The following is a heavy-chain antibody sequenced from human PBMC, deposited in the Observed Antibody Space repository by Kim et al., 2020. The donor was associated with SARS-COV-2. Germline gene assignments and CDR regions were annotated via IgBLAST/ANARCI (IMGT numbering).Heavy chain of an antibody. CDR3: AKREGAGYNQREGHYAEIDI. D-gene: IGHD5-12*01. V-gene: IGHV3-23*01. CDR2: ISGSGGST. CDR1: GFTFSSYA. Sequence: GGSLRLSCVASGFTFSSYAMSWVRQAPGKGLEWVSGISGSGGSTYYADSVKGRFTISRDNSKNTLYLQMNSLRAEDTAVYYCAKREGAGYNQREGHYAEIDIWGQGTMVTVSS. J-gene: IGHJ3*02.